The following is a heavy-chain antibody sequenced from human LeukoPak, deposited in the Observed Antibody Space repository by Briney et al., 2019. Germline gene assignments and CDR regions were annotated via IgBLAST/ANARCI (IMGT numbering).Heavy chain of an antibody. Sequence: SETLSLTCTVSGYSISTGYYWDWIRQPPGKGLEWIGTFYHSGSTNYNPSLKSRVTISVDTSKNQFSLKLSSVTAADTAVYYCARVPVNIWENWFDPWGRGTLVTVSS. J-gene: IGHJ5*02. CDR2: FYHSGST. D-gene: IGHD1-26*01. V-gene: IGHV4-38-2*02. CDR3: ARVPVNIWENWFDP. CDR1: GYSISTGYY.